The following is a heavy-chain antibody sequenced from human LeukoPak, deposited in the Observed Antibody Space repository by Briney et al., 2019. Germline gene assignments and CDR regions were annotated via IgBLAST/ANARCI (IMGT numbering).Heavy chain of an antibody. Sequence: SETLSLTCAVYDGSLSGYYWSWIRQPPGKGLEWLGEINHRGTTKYNPFLMSRVAISLDTSNNQFSLRMNSVTAADTAVYYCARLSVSMFGVVRNWFDPWGQGTLVTVSS. CDR1: DGSLSGYY. CDR3: ARLSVSMFGVVRNWFDP. CDR2: INHRGTT. D-gene: IGHD3-3*01. J-gene: IGHJ5*02. V-gene: IGHV4-34*01.